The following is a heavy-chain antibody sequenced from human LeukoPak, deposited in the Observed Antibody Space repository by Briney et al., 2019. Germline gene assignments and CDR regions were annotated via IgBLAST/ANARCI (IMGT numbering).Heavy chain of an antibody. Sequence: GGSLRLSCAASGFTFSSYGMHWVRQAPGKGLEWVAFIRYDGSNKYYADSVKGRFTISRDNSKNTLYLQMNTLRAEDTAVYYFARERREQLLPSYTRSVSYCDFGREGTVVT. J-gene: IGHJ4*02. CDR2: IRYDGSNK. CDR3: ARERREQLLPSYTRSVSYCDF. CDR1: GFTFSSYG. D-gene: IGHD2-2*01. V-gene: IGHV3-30*02.